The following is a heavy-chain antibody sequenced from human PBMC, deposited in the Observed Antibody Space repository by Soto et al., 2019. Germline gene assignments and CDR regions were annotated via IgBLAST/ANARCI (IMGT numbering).Heavy chain of an antibody. CDR3: ARGGGYCTPTSCAIDS. J-gene: IGHJ4*02. Sequence: SQTLSLTCAISGDSVSSNSAAWNWIRQSPSRGLEWLGRTYYRSKWYNDYAVSVKSRITINPDTSKNQFSLQLNSVTPEDTAVYYCARGGGYCTPTSCAIDSWGRGTPVTVSS. CDR1: GDSVSSNSAA. D-gene: IGHD2-8*01. V-gene: IGHV6-1*01. CDR2: TYYRSKWYN.